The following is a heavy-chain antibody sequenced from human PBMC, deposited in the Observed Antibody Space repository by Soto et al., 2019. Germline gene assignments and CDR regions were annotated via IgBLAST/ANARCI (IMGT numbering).Heavy chain of an antibody. J-gene: IGHJ4*02. Sequence: EVQLLESGGAWVQPGGSLRLSCAASGFTFSSYVMTWVRQAPGEGLEWVSSISGTVAYAYYAHSVSGRFTISRDNSKNTLYLQMDSLTGEDTARYYCAKGLVDCSGAVCFDWCKGTLVTVSS. V-gene: IGHV3-23*01. D-gene: IGHD2-15*01. CDR1: GFTFSSYV. CDR2: ISGTVAYA. CDR3: AKGLVDCSGAVCFD.